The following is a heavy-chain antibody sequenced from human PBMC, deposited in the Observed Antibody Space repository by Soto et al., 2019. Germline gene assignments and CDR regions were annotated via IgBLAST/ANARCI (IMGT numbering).Heavy chain of an antibody. CDR2: IAYDGSIE. V-gene: IGHV3-30*03. D-gene: IGHD4-4*01. Sequence: QVQLVESGGGVVQPGRSLRLSCAASGFTFSHYGMEWVRQAPGKGLEWVAVIAYDGSIEYYADSVKGRFTISRDNSKGTLSLQMNSRRPEDTAMYYCARDESEYSNYWSSFDYWGQGTLVTVSS. CDR3: ARDESEYSNYWSSFDY. CDR1: GFTFSHYG. J-gene: IGHJ4*02.